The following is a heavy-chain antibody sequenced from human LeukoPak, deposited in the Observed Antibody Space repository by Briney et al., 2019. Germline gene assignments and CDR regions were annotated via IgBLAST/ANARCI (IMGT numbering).Heavy chain of an antibody. CDR1: GFTFSSYA. V-gene: IGHV3-23*01. CDR3: AKVPHGGDRIDY. D-gene: IGHD2-21*02. Sequence: GGSLRLSCAASGFTFSSYAMSWVRQAPGKGLEWVSLISGSGGSTYYTDSVKGRFTISRDNSKNTLFLQMNSLRAEDTAVYYCAKVPHGGDRIDYWGRGTLVIVFS. J-gene: IGHJ4*02. CDR2: ISGSGGST.